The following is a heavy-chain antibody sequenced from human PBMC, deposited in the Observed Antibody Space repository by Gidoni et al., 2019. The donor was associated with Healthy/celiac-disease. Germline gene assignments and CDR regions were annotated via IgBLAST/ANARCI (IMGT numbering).Heavy chain of an antibody. J-gene: IGHJ3*02. CDR2: ISAYNGNT. V-gene: IGHV1-18*01. Sequence: QVQLVQSGAEVKKPGASVKVSCKASGYTFTSYGISWVRQAPGQGLEWMGWISAYNGNTNYAQKLQGRVTMTTDTSTSTAYMELRSLRSDDTAVYYCAREYPLGYCTGGVCPRGAFDIWGQGTMVTVSS. D-gene: IGHD2-8*02. CDR1: GYTFTSYG. CDR3: AREYPLGYCTGGVCPRGAFDI.